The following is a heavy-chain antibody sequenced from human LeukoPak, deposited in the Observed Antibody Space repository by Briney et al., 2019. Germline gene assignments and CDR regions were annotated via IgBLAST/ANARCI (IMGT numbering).Heavy chain of an antibody. D-gene: IGHD5-12*01. CDR2: ISSSSSYI. J-gene: IGHJ4*02. V-gene: IGHV3-21*01. CDR1: GFTFSSYA. CDR3: ARVPYGGYAGGDDY. Sequence: GGSLRLSCAASGFTFSSYAMSWVRQAPGKGLEWVSSISSSSSYIYYADSVKGRFTISRDNAKNSLYLQMNSLRAEDTAVYYCARVPYGGYAGGDDYWGQGTLVTVSS.